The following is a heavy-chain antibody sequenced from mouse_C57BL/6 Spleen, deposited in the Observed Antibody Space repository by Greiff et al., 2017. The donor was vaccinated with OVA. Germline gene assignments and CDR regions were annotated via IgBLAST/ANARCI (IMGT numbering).Heavy chain of an antibody. D-gene: IGHD1-1*01. Sequence: VQLQQPGAELVKPGASVKLSCKASGYTFTSYWMHWVKQRPGRGLEWIGRIGPNSGGTKYNEKVKSKATLTVDKHSSTAYMQLSSLTSEDSAVYWCARNYCSSYAMDYWGQGTSVTVSS. CDR1: GYTFTSYW. V-gene: IGHV1-72*01. CDR3: ARNYCSSYAMDY. CDR2: IGPNSGGT. J-gene: IGHJ4*01.